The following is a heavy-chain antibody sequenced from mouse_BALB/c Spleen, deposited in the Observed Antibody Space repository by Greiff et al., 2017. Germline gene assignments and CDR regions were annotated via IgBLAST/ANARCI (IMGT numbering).Heavy chain of an antibody. D-gene: IGHD1-2*01. CDR3: ARSSTTAAPMDY. CDR2: ISDGGSYT. CDR1: GFTFSDYY. J-gene: IGHJ4*01. V-gene: IGHV5-4*02. Sequence: EVNVVESGGGLVKPGGSLKLSCAASGFTFSDYYMYWVRQTPEKRLEWVANISDGGSYTYYPDSVKGRFTISRDNAKNNLYLQMSSLKSEDTAMYYCARSSTTAAPMDYWGQGTSVTVSS.